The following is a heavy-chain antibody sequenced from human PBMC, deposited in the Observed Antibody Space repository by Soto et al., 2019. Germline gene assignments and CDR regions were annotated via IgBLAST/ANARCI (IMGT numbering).Heavy chain of an antibody. CDR3: ARQQYYYYYYYMDV. J-gene: IGHJ6*03. V-gene: IGHV4-59*08. Sequence: SETLSLTCTVSGGSISSYYWSWIRQPPGKGLEWIGYIYYSGSTNYNPSLKSRVTISVDTSKNQFSLKLSSVTAADTAVYYCARQQYYYYYYYMDVWGKGTTVTVSS. CDR1: GGSISSYY. CDR2: IYYSGST.